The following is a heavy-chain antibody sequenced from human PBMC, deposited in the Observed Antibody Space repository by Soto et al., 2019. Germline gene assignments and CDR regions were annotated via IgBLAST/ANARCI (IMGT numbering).Heavy chain of an antibody. CDR1: GFTVSSNY. J-gene: IGHJ6*03. V-gene: IGHV3-66*01. Sequence: EVQLVESGGGLVQPGGSLRLSCAASGFTVSSNYMSWVRQAPGKGLEWVSVIYSGGSTYYADSVKGRFTISRDHSKNTLYLQMNSLRAVDTAVYYCAREKSPPDCSGGSCYWDYYYYYMDVWGKGTTVTVSS. CDR2: IYSGGST. D-gene: IGHD2-15*01. CDR3: AREKSPPDCSGGSCYWDYYYYYMDV.